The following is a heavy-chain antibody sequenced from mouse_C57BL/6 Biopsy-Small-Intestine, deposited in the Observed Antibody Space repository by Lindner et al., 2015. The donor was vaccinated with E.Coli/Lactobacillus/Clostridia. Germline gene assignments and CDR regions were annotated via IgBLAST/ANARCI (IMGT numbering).Heavy chain of an antibody. CDR3: ARPNWDFDY. D-gene: IGHD4-1*01. Sequence: VQLQESGPELVKPWASVKMSCKASGYTFTDYNMHWVKQSHGKILEWIGYINPNNGGTSYNQKFKGKATLTVNKSSSTAYMELRSLTSEDSAVYYCARPNWDFDYWGQGTTLTVSS. V-gene: IGHV1-22*01. CDR1: GYTFTDYN. J-gene: IGHJ2*01. CDR2: INPNNGGT.